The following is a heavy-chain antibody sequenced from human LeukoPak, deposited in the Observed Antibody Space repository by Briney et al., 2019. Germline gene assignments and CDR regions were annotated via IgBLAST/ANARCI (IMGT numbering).Heavy chain of an antibody. J-gene: IGHJ4*02. D-gene: IGHD6-13*01. CDR2: IYYSGST. Sequence: PSETLSLTCTVSGASFSSSTYYWGWIRQPPGKGLEWIGSIYYSGSTYYNPSLKSRVTMYVDTSKNQFSLKLSSVTAADTAVYYCARHAGGISATGTRPFDYWGQGTLVTVSS. CDR3: ARHAGGISATGTRPFDY. CDR1: GASFSSSTYY. V-gene: IGHV4-39*01.